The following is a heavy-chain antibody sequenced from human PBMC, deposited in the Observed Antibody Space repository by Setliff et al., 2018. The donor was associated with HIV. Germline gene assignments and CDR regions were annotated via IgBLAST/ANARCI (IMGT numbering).Heavy chain of an antibody. J-gene: IGHJ4*02. D-gene: IGHD4-17*01. Sequence: PSETPSLTCTVSGDSISSNNYYWGWIRQPPGKGPEWIGSIFYSETVYYGGRTYYSPSLKSRVTISIDTSNNQISLRLSSVTAADTAMYYCVRDDYGYNGKGFDYWGPGTLVTVSS. V-gene: IGHV4-39*05. CDR3: VRDDYGYNGKGFDY. CDR1: GDSISSNNYY. CDR2: IFYSETVYYGGRT.